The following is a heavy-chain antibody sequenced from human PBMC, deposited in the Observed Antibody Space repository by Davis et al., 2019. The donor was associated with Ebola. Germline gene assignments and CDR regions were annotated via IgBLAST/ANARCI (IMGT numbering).Heavy chain of an antibody. D-gene: IGHD1-26*01. CDR3: ARGSSWELLGQFDY. J-gene: IGHJ4*02. CDR1: GYTFTSYA. V-gene: IGHV1-69*13. CDR2: IIPIFGTA. Sequence: SVKVSCKASGYTFTSYAISWVRQAPEQGLEWMGGIIPIFGTANYAQKFQGRVTITADESTSTAYMELSSLRSEDTAVYYCARGSSWELLGQFDYWGQGTLVTVSS.